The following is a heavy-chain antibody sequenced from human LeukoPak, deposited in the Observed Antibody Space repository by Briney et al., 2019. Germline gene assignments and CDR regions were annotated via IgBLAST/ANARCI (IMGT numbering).Heavy chain of an antibody. J-gene: IGHJ6*02. Sequence: ASVKVSCKASGYTFTSHDISWVRQAPGQGLEWMGLISAYNGNTNYAQKLQGRVTMTTDTSTSTAYMELRSLRSDDTAVYYCARGNFRLYYYYGMDVWGQGTTVTVSS. D-gene: IGHD2/OR15-2a*01. CDR3: ARGNFRLYYYYGMDV. CDR1: GYTFTSHD. CDR2: ISAYNGNT. V-gene: IGHV1-18*01.